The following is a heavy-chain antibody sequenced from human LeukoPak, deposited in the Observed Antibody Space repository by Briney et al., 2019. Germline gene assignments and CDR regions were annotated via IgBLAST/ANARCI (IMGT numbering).Heavy chain of an antibody. Sequence: GGSLRLSCAASGFTVSSNYMSWVRQAPGKGLEWVSVIYSGGSTYYADSVKGRFTISRDNSKNTLYLQMNSLRAEDTAVYYCARENRAYYYDSRTFDYWGQGTLVTVSS. J-gene: IGHJ4*02. V-gene: IGHV3-53*01. CDR1: GFTVSSNY. CDR3: ARENRAYYYDSRTFDY. CDR2: IYSGGST. D-gene: IGHD3-22*01.